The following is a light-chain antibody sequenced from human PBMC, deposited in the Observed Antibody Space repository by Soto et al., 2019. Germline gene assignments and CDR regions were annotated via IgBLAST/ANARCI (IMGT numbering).Light chain of an antibody. CDR1: QSVSSSY. CDR3: QQYATSRT. Sequence: VLTQSPGTLSLSPGERATLSCRASQSVSSSYLAWYQQKPGQAPRVLIYGASNRATGISDRFSGSGSGTDFTLTISRLEPEDFAVYYCQQYATSRTFGQGTKVDIK. V-gene: IGKV3-20*01. CDR2: GAS. J-gene: IGKJ1*01.